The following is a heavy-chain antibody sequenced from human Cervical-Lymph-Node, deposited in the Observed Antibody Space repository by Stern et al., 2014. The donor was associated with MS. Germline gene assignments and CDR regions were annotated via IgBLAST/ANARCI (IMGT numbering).Heavy chain of an antibody. J-gene: IGHJ4*02. CDR2: IYYSGST. D-gene: IGHD6-6*01. CDR1: GGSISSGGSY. Sequence: VQLVESGPGLVKPSQTLSLTCTVSGGSISSGGSYWRWTRQHPGKGLEGIGYIYYSGSTYYNPSLKSRVTISVDTSKNQFSLKLSSVTAADTAVYYCARVRYSSSRYFDYWGQGTLVTVSS. CDR3: ARVRYSSSRYFDY. V-gene: IGHV4-31*03.